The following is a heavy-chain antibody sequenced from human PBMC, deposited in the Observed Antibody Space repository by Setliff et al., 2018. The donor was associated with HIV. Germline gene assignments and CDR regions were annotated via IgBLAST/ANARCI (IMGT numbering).Heavy chain of an antibody. J-gene: IGHJ5*02. Sequence: SETLSLTCAVSGGSVSSPSYYWGWIRQPPGKGLEWIGSVYNSGITFKNPSLKSRVSISVDRSGNQFSLRLTSVTAADTVVYYCATCRHRPSNWFDPWGQGTQVTVSS. CDR3: ATCRHRPSNWFDP. V-gene: IGHV4-39*07. CDR2: VYNSGIT. CDR1: GGSVSSPSYY.